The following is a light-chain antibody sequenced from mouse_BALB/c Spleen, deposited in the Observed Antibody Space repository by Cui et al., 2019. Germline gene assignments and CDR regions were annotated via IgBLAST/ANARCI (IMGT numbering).Light chain of an antibody. J-gene: IGKJ2*01. CDR3: QHFWGTPYT. V-gene: IGKV12-46*01. Sequence: DIQMTQPPALLSVSVGATGTITLRDSENIYSNLAWYQQKQGKSPQLLVYAATNLADGVPSRFSGSGSGTQYSLKINSLQSEDFGSYYCQHFWGTPYTFGGGTKLEIK. CDR2: AAT. CDR1: ENIYSN.